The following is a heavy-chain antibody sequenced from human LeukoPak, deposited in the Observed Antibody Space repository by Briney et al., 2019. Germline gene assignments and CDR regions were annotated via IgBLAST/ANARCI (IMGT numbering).Heavy chain of an antibody. Sequence: ASVKVSCKASGYTFTGYYMHWVRQAPGQGLEWMGWTNPNSGGTNYAQKFQGRVTMTRDTSISTAYMELSRLRSDDTAVYYCASSSYSSGWPYFDYWGQGTLVTVSS. CDR1: GYTFTGYY. D-gene: IGHD6-19*01. CDR2: TNPNSGGT. CDR3: ASSSYSSGWPYFDY. J-gene: IGHJ4*02. V-gene: IGHV1-2*02.